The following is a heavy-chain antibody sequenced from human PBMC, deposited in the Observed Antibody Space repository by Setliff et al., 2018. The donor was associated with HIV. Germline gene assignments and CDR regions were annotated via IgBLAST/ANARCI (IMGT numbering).Heavy chain of an antibody. CDR2: INSASGGT. V-gene: IGHV1-2*02. Sequence: ASVKVSCKASGYTFTDNYIHWVRQAPGQGLEWMAWINSASGGTNYAQNFQGRVTVTRDASINTVYMELSRLRSDDTAVYYCARCYYDSSGPTDAFDIWGQGTVVTVSS. CDR3: ARCYYDSSGPTDAFDI. CDR1: GYTFTDNY. D-gene: IGHD3-22*01. J-gene: IGHJ3*02.